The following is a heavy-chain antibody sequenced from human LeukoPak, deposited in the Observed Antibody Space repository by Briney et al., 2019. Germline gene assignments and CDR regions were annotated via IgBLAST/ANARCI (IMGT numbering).Heavy chain of an antibody. V-gene: IGHV1-2*02. J-gene: IGHJ4*02. CDR1: GYTFTDYY. D-gene: IGHD2-15*01. CDR3: ARVVDDWDYFDY. Sequence: ASVKVSCEASGYTFTDYYMHWVRQAPGLGLEWMGWINPNSGDTNYAQNFKGRVTMTRDTSNNTAYMELSRLRSDDAAVYYCARVVDDWDYFDYWGQGTLVTVSS. CDR2: INPNSGDT.